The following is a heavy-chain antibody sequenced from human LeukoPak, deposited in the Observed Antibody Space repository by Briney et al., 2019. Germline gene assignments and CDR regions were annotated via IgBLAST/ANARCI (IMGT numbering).Heavy chain of an antibody. CDR3: ARTDGSSGWAYFDY. J-gene: IGHJ4*02. Sequence: SETLSLTCTVSGGSISSYYWSWIRQPPGKGLEGIGYIYYSGSTNYNPSLKSRVTISVDTSKNQFSLKLSSVTAADTAVYYCARTDGSSGWAYFDYWGQGTLVTVSS. V-gene: IGHV4-59*08. D-gene: IGHD6-19*01. CDR1: GGSISSYY. CDR2: IYYSGST.